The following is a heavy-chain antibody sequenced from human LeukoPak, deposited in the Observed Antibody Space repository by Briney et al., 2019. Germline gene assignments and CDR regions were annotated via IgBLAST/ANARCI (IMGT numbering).Heavy chain of an antibody. CDR1: GFTFSSYA. CDR3: ATSRIAMIGDYMDF. V-gene: IGHV3-23*01. Sequence: GGSLRLSCAASGFTFSSYAMRWVRQAPGKGLEWVSAISGSGGSTYYADSVKGRITISRDNSKNTVYLQVDSLRSEDTAVYFCATSRIAMIGDYMDFWGRGTAVTVSS. J-gene: IGHJ6*03. D-gene: IGHD3-22*01. CDR2: ISGSGGST.